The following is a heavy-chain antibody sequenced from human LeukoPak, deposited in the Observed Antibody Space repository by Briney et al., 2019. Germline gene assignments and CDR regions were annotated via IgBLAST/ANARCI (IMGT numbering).Heavy chain of an antibody. CDR2: INSDGSST. J-gene: IGHJ6*02. CDR1: GFTFSSYW. Sequence: GGSLRLSCAASGFTFSSYWMHWVRQAPGKGLVWVSRINSDGSSTSYADFVKGRFTISRDNAKNTLYLQMNSLRAEDTAVYYCARDQITMVRGVIPSYYYGMDVWGQGTTVTVSS. CDR3: ARDQITMVRGVIPSYYYGMDV. D-gene: IGHD3-10*01. V-gene: IGHV3-74*01.